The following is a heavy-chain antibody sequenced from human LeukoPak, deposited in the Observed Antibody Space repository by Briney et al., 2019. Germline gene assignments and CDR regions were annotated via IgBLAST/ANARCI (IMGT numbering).Heavy chain of an antibody. J-gene: IGHJ6*03. Sequence: GGSLRLSCAASGFTFSSYPMHWVRQAPGKGLEWVALISYVGSNKYYADSVKGRFAISRDNSKNTLYLQMNSLRAEDTAVYYCAKDRFHDYGGNSYYYYYYMDVWGKGTTVTVSS. V-gene: IGHV3-30*09. CDR1: GFTFSSYP. CDR2: ISYVGSNK. D-gene: IGHD4-23*01. CDR3: AKDRFHDYGGNSYYYYYYMDV.